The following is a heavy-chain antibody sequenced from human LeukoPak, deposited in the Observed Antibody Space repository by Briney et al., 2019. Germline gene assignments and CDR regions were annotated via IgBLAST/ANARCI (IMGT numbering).Heavy chain of an antibody. CDR1: GFTFSSYW. D-gene: IGHD1-1*01. V-gene: IGHV3-74*01. J-gene: IGHJ4*02. CDR2: IYTDGSTT. CDR3: ARGGLGTGIDY. Sequence: GGSLRLSCVASGFTFSSYWIHWVRQAPGKVLVWVSCIYTDGSTTRYADSVKGRFTISRDNAKNALYLQVNSLRAEDTAVYYCARGGLGTGIDYWGQGTLVTVSS.